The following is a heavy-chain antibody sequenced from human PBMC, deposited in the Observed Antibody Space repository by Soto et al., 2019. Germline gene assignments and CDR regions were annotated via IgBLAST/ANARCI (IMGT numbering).Heavy chain of an antibody. Sequence: PSETLSLTCTVSGGSVSSGSYYWSWIRQPPGKGLEWIGYIYYSGSTYYNPSLKSRVTISVDRSKDQFSLKLSSVTAADTAVYYCARHFTFGSYYYDHWGQGTLVTVSS. V-gene: IGHV4-39*01. CDR3: ARHFTFGSYYYDH. CDR2: IYYSGST. D-gene: IGHD3-10*01. J-gene: IGHJ4*02. CDR1: GGSVSSGSYY.